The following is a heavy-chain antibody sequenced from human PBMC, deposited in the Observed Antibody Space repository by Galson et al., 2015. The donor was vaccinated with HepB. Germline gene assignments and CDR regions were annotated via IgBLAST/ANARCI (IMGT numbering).Heavy chain of an antibody. V-gene: IGHV3-15*01. CDR1: GFPFNNAW. D-gene: IGHD2-8*02. Sequence: SLRLSCAASGFPFNNAWMTWVRQAPGMGLEWVGRIKSKTDGETTDYAAPVKGGFTISRDDSKNRLYLQMNSLKPEDTAVYYCTTDVYYSTYWSWLDPWGQGTLVTVSS. CDR3: TTDVYYSTYWSWLDP. J-gene: IGHJ5*02. CDR2: IKSKTDGETT.